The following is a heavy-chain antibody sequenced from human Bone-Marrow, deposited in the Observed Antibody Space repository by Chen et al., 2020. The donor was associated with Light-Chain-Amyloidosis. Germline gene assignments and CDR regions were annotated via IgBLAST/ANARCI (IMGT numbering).Heavy chain of an antibody. Sequence: EVQLEQSGQEVKKPGESLKISSKGSGYTFPNYWIGWVRQMPGKGLDWMGVIYPDDSDARYSPSFEGQVTISADKSITTAYLQWRSLKASDTAMYYCARRRDGYNFDYWGQGTLVTVSS. CDR1: GYTFPNYW. D-gene: IGHD5-12*01. CDR3: ARRRDGYNFDY. J-gene: IGHJ4*02. CDR2: IYPDDSDA. V-gene: IGHV5-51*01.